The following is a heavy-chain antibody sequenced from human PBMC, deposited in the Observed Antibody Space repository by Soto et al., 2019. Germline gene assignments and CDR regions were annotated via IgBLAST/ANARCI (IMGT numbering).Heavy chain of an antibody. Sequence: GGSLRLSCAASGFTFSSYWMSWVRQAPGKGLEWVANIKQDGSEKYYVDSVKGRFTISRDNAKNSLYLQMNSLRAEDTAVYYCARAGRGCSSTRCHDAFDIWGQGTMVTVSS. J-gene: IGHJ3*02. CDR1: GFTFSSYW. CDR2: IKQDGSEK. V-gene: IGHV3-7*03. D-gene: IGHD2-2*01. CDR3: ARAGRGCSSTRCHDAFDI.